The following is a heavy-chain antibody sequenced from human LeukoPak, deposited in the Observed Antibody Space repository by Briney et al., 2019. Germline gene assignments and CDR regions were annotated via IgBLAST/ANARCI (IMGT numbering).Heavy chain of an antibody. V-gene: IGHV4-59*01. CDR1: GGSISSYY. CDR2: IYYSGST. J-gene: IGHJ6*02. Sequence: SETPALTCTVSGGSISSYYWRWIRQPPGKGLEWIGYIYYSGSTNYNPSLKSRVTISVDTSKNQFSLKLSSVTAADTAVYYCARGGYCSGGSCSTYYYYYGMDVWGQGTTVTVSS. D-gene: IGHD2-15*01. CDR3: ARGGYCSGGSCSTYYYYYGMDV.